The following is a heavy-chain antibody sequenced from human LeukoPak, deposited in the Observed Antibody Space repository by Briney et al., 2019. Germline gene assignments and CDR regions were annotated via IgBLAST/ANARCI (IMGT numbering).Heavy chain of an antibody. V-gene: IGHV5-51*01. CDR1: GYSFTSYW. J-gene: IGHJ4*02. CDR2: IYPGDSDT. CDR3: ASGRYSFVFGLDY. D-gene: IGHD2-21*01. Sequence: GESLKISCRGSGYSFTSYWIGWVRQMPGKGLEWMGIIYPGDSDTRYSPSFQGQVTISADKSISTAYLQWSSLKASDTAMYYCASGRYSFVFGLDYWGQGTLVTVSS.